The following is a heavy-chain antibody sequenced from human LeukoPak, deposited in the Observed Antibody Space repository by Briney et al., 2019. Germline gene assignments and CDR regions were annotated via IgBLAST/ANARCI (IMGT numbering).Heavy chain of an antibody. CDR2: ISSSSTI. J-gene: IGHJ5*02. V-gene: IGHV3-48*01. Sequence: GGSLRLSCAASGFTFSSYSMNWVRQAPGKGLEWVSYISSSSTIYYADSVKGRFTISRDNAKNSLYLQMNSLRAEDTVVYYCARESGTSARPANWFDPWGQGTLATVSS. D-gene: IGHD6-6*01. CDR1: GFTFSSYS. CDR3: ARESGTSARPANWFDP.